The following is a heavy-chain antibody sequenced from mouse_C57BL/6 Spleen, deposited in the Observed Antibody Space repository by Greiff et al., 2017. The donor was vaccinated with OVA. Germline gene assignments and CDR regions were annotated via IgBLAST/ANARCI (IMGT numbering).Heavy chain of an antibody. CDR1: GYTFTSYW. Sequence: QVQLQQPGAELVRPGTSVKLSCKASGYTFTSYWMHWVKQRPGQGLEWIGVIDPSDSYTNYNQKFKGKATLTVDTSSSTAYMQLSSLTSEDSAVYYCARGIYYGNHYYAMDYWGQGTSVTVSS. CDR3: ARGIYYGNHYYAMDY. V-gene: IGHV1-59*01. D-gene: IGHD2-1*01. J-gene: IGHJ4*01. CDR2: IDPSDSYT.